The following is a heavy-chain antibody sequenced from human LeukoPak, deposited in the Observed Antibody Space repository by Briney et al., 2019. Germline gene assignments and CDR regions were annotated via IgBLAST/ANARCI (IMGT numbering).Heavy chain of an antibody. CDR2: ISGSGDNT. Sequence: GGSLRLSCAASGFTFSSFAMTWVRQAPGKGLEWVSGISGSGDNTYYADSVKGRFTISRDNSKNTLYVQVNSLGTEDTAAYYCAKGSYYDSSGSFYFDYWGQGTLVTVSS. CDR3: AKGSYYDSSGSFYFDY. V-gene: IGHV3-23*01. D-gene: IGHD3-22*01. CDR1: GFTFSSFA. J-gene: IGHJ4*02.